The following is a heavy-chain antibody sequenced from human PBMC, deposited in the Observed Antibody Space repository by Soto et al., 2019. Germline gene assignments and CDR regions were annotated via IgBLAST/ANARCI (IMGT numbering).Heavy chain of an antibody. CDR3: AQKGDMILPGYEYYFDY. Sequence: SGPTLVNPTQTLTLTCSFSGFSLTTKAVGVGWIRQPPGKALELLALIYWDDDKRYSPSLRNRLTITKDTSKNQVVLTMTNMDPVETDIYYCAQKGDMILPGYEYYFDYWGQGILVTVS. CDR2: IYWDDDK. CDR1: GFSLTTKAVG. V-gene: IGHV2-5*02. J-gene: IGHJ4*02. D-gene: IGHD3-9*01.